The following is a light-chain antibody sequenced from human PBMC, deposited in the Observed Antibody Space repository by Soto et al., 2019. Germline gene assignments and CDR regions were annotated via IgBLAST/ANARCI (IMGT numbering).Light chain of an antibody. J-gene: IGKJ5*01. CDR1: QSISSY. CDR2: AAS. CDR3: QQTYSSPIT. V-gene: IGKV1-39*01. Sequence: DTQMNQSPSSLSASVGESIAITCLASQSISSYLNWYQQKPGKAPKLLISAASILQSGVPSRFSGSGSGTDFTLTISNLQPEDFAGYYCQQTYSSPITFGQGTRLEIK.